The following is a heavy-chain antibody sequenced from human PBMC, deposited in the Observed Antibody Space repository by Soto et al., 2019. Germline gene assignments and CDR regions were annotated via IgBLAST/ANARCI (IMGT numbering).Heavy chain of an antibody. CDR1: GFTVSNNY. CDR3: ATRFLEWPN. D-gene: IGHD3-3*01. CDR2: IYSGGST. J-gene: IGHJ4*02. V-gene: IGHV3-53*01. Sequence: GGSLRLSCAASGFTVSNNYMSWVRQAPGKGLEWVSLIYSGGSTYYADSVKGRFTISRDNSKNTLYLQMNSLSVEDTAVYYCATRFLEWPNWGQGTLVTVSS.